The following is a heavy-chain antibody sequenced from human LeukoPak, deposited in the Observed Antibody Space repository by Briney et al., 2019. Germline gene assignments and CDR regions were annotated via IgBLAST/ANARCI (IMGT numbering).Heavy chain of an antibody. J-gene: IGHJ4*02. V-gene: IGHV3-23*01. Sequence: GGSLRLPCAASGFTFSSYAMSWVRQAPGRGLEWVSAISGSGGSTYYADSVKGRFTISRDNSKNTLYLQINSLRAEDTAVYYCAKAVNFDWLPNDYWGQGTLVTVSS. D-gene: IGHD3-9*01. CDR2: ISGSGGST. CDR1: GFTFSSYA. CDR3: AKAVNFDWLPNDY.